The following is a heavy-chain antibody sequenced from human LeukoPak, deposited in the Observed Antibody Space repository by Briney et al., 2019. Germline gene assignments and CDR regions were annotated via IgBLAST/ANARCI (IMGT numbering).Heavy chain of an antibody. CDR1: GGSFSGYY. J-gene: IGHJ6*02. Sequence: SETLSLTCAVYGGSFSGYYWSWIRQPPGKGLEWIGEINHSGSTNYNPSLKSRVTISVDTSKNQFSLKLSSVTAADTAVYYCARGVVLGVWGQGTTVTVSS. V-gene: IGHV4-34*01. CDR3: ARGVVLGV. D-gene: IGHD2-15*01. CDR2: INHSGST.